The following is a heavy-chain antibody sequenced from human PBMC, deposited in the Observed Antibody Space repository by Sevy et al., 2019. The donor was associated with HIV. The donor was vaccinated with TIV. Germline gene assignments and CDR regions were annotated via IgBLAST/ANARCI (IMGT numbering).Heavy chain of an antibody. V-gene: IGHV3-7*03. Sequence: GGSLRLSCAASGFTFSSYWMSWVRQAPGKGLEWVANIKQDGSEKYYVDSVKGRFTISRDNAKNSLYLQMNSLRAEDTAVYYCARGDYYDSSGYPKCFQHWGQGTLVTVSS. J-gene: IGHJ1*01. CDR2: IKQDGSEK. D-gene: IGHD3-22*01. CDR3: ARGDYYDSSGYPKCFQH. CDR1: GFTFSSYW.